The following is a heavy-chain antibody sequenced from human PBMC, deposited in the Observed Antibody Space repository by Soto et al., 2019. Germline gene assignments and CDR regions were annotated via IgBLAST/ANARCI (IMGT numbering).Heavy chain of an antibody. V-gene: IGHV3-30-3*01. CDR1: GFTFSSYA. CDR2: ISYDGSNK. D-gene: IGHD5-12*01. J-gene: IGHJ4*02. CDR3: AREEGYTHYFDY. Sequence: QVQLVESGGGVVQPGRSLRLSCAASGFTFSSYAMHWVRQAPGKGLEWVAVISYDGSNKYYADSVKGRFTISRDNSKNTLYLQMNSLRAEDTAVYYCAREEGYTHYFDYWGQRTLVTVSS.